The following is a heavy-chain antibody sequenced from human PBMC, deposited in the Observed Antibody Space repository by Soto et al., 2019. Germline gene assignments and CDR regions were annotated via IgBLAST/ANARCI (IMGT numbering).Heavy chain of an antibody. Sequence: SETLSLTCTVSGGSISSGGYYWSWIRQHPGKGLEWIGYIYYSGSTYYNPSLKSRVTISVDTSKNQFSLKLSSVTAADTAVYYCARSVSRSPYFDYWGQGTLVTVSS. D-gene: IGHD4-17*01. CDR2: IYYSGST. V-gene: IGHV4-31*03. J-gene: IGHJ4*02. CDR1: GGSISSGGYY. CDR3: ARSVSRSPYFDY.